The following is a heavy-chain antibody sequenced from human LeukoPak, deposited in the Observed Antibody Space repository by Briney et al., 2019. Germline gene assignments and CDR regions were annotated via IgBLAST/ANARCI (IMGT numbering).Heavy chain of an antibody. V-gene: IGHV3-30*03. CDR1: GFTFSSYG. Sequence: GGSLRLSCAASGFTFSSYGMHWLRQAPGKGLEWVAVISHDGINTHYPGSVRGRFTISRDNSKGTLFLQMNNLRIEDTAVYYCARDAGSAWVTWFDSWGQGSLVTVSS. J-gene: IGHJ5*01. CDR3: ARDAGSAWVTWFDS. CDR2: ISHDGINT. D-gene: IGHD6-19*01.